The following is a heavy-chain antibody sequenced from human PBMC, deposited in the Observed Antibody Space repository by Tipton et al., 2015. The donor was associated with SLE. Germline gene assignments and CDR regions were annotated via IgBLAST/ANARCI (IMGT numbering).Heavy chain of an antibody. V-gene: IGHV3-11*01. CDR1: GFTFSSYA. Sequence: SLRLSCAASGFTFSSYAMSWVRQAPGKGLEWLSYISTSGSTISYADSVKGRFTISRDNAKNSLYLQMNSLRAEDTAVYYCARAPRRYYYYGMDVWGQGTAVTVSS. J-gene: IGHJ6*02. CDR2: ISTSGSTI. CDR3: ARAPRRYYYYGMDV.